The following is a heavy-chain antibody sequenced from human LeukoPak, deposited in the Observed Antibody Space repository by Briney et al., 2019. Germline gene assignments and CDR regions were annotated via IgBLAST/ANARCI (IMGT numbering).Heavy chain of an antibody. Sequence: SETLSLTCTVSGGSISSYYWSWIRQPPGKGLEWIGYIYYSGSTNYNPSLKSRVTISVDTSKNQFSLKLSSVTAADTAVYYCARGTDYYYYYMDVWGKGTTVTISS. CDR3: ARGTDYYYYYMDV. V-gene: IGHV4-59*01. D-gene: IGHD4-17*01. J-gene: IGHJ6*03. CDR1: GGSISSYY. CDR2: IYYSGST.